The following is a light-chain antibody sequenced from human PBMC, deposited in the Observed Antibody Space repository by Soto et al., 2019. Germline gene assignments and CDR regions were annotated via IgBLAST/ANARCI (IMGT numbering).Light chain of an antibody. CDR3: QQYNSYFLWT. CDR2: KAS. CDR1: QSSGSW. Sequence: DIHLTHSPSTLSPSLGDSLTIACQASQSSGSWLAWYQQKPGKAPKLLIYKASSLESGVPSRFSGSGSGTEVTLTISNLQPDDFATYYCQQYNSYFLWTFGQGTKVDIK. J-gene: IGKJ1*01. V-gene: IGKV1-5*03.